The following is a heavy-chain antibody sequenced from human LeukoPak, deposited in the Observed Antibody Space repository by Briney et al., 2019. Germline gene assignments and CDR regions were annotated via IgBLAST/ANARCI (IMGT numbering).Heavy chain of an antibody. CDR1: GYTFTSYG. V-gene: IGHV1-18*01. J-gene: IGHJ4*02. CDR3: ARMDRSYDILTGYESFDY. CDR2: ISAYNGNT. Sequence: ASVKVSCKASGYTFTSYGISWVRQAPGQGLEWMGWISAYNGNTNYAQKLQGRVTMTTDTSTSTAYMELRSLRPDDTAVYYCARMDRSYDILTGYESFDYWGQGTLVTVSS. D-gene: IGHD3-9*01.